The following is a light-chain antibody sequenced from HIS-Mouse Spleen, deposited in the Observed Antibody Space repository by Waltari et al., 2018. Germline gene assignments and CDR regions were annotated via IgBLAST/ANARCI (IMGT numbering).Light chain of an antibody. CDR3: YSTDSSGNHRV. Sequence: SYELKQPPSVSVSPGPTARITCSGAALPQKYAYWYQQKSGQAPVLVIYEDSKRPSGIPERFSGSSSGTMATLTISGAQVEDEADYYCYSTDSSGNHRVFGGGTKLTVL. V-gene: IGLV3-10*01. CDR2: EDS. J-gene: IGLJ2*01. CDR1: ALPQKY.